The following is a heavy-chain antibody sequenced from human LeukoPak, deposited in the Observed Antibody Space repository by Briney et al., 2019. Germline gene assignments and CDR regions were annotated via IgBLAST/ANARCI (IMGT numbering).Heavy chain of an antibody. CDR3: ASEVTMVRGVITKSAFDI. CDR2: IIPIFGTA. V-gene: IGHV1-69*13. D-gene: IGHD3-10*01. CDR1: GYTFTSYG. Sequence: ASVKVSCKASGYTFTSYGISWVRQAPGQGLEWMGGIIPIFGTANYAQKFQGRVTITADESTSTAYMELSSLRSEDTAVYYCASEVTMVRGVITKSAFDIWGQGTMVTVSS. J-gene: IGHJ3*02.